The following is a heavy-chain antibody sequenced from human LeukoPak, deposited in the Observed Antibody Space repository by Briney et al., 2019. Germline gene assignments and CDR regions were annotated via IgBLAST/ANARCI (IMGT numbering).Heavy chain of an antibody. V-gene: IGHV1-69*13. J-gene: IGHJ4*02. CDR1: GGTFSSYA. CDR2: IIPIFGTA. D-gene: IGHD3-3*01. CDR3: ARDNFWSGSHFDY. Sequence: SVKVSCKASGGTFSSYAISWVRQAPGQGLEWMGGIIPIFGTANYAQKFQGRVTITADESTSTAYMELSSLRSEDTAVYYCARDNFWSGSHFDYWGQGTLVTVSS.